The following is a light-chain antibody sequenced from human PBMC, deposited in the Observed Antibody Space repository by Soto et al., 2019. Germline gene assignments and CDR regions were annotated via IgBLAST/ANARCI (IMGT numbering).Light chain of an antibody. J-gene: IGKJ1*01. V-gene: IGKV1-33*01. Sequence: DIQMTQSPSSLSASVGDRVTITCPSSQDISNYLNWYQQKPRKAPKLLIYDASNLETGVPSRFRGSGSGTDFTFPISSLQPEDIATYYCQQDDNRPPCTFGQGNNVQIK. CDR3: QQDDNRPPCT. CDR1: QDISNY. CDR2: DAS.